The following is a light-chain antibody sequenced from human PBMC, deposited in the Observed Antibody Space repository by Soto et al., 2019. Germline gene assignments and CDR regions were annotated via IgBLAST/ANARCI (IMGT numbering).Light chain of an antibody. J-gene: IGLJ1*01. CDR1: SSDVGAYDF. Sequence: QSALPQPASVSGSPGQSITISCTGTSSDVGAYDFVSWYQQHPDKAPKLMIYEVRNRPSGVSNRFSGSKSVNTATLTISGLQAEDEADYYCSSYTTSSTRVFGTGTKVTVL. CDR3: SSYTTSSTRV. CDR2: EVR. V-gene: IGLV2-14*03.